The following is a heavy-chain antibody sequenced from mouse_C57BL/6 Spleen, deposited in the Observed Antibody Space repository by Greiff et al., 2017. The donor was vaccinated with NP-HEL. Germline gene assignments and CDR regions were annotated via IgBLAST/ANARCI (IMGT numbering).Heavy chain of an antibody. CDR1: GYTFTSYW. CDR2: NDPSDSYT. D-gene: IGHD2-5*01. Sequence: VQLQQPGAELVKPGASVKLSCKASGYTFTSYWMQWVKQRPGQGLEWIGENDPSDSYTNYNQKFKGKATLTVDTSSSTAYMQLSSLTSEDSAVYYCARKNYYSNYWYFDVWGTGTTVTVSS. CDR3: ARKNYYSNYWYFDV. V-gene: IGHV1-50*01. J-gene: IGHJ1*03.